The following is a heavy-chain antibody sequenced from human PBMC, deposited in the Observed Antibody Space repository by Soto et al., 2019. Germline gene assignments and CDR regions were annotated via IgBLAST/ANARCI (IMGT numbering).Heavy chain of an antibody. CDR1: GGSFSGYY. J-gene: IGHJ5*02. Sequence: SETLSLTCAVYGGSFSGYYWSWIRQPPGKGLEWIGEINHSGSTNYNPSLKSRGTISVDTSKNQFSLKLSSVTAADTAVYYCARYYYGSGRYNWFDPWGQGTLVTVSS. D-gene: IGHD3-10*01. V-gene: IGHV4-34*01. CDR2: INHSGST. CDR3: ARYYYGSGRYNWFDP.